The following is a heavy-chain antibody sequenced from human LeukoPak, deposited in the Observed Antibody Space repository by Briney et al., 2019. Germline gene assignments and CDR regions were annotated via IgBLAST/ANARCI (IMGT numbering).Heavy chain of an antibody. CDR2: ISGSGGST. Sequence: GGSLRLSCAASGFTFSSYAMSWVRQAPGKGLEWVSAISGSGGSTYYADSVKGRFTISRDNSRNTLYLQMNSLRAEDTAVYYCAKDKHSGSYRGAFDIWGQGTMVTVSS. J-gene: IGHJ3*02. V-gene: IGHV3-23*01. CDR1: GFTFSSYA. D-gene: IGHD1-26*01. CDR3: AKDKHSGSYRGAFDI.